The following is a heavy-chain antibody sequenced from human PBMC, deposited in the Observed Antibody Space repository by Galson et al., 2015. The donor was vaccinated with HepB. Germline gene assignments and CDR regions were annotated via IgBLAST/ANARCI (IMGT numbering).Heavy chain of an antibody. CDR3: AKVAVVVTTIPYYFDY. V-gene: IGHV3-23*01. Sequence: SLRLSCATFGFTFSRYAMGWVRQAPGKGLEWVSGMSGTGGTTFYSDSVKGRFTISRDNSKNTLCLQMNSLRVEDTAVYYCAKVAVVVTTIPYYFDYWGQGTRVTVSS. CDR1: GFTFSRYA. D-gene: IGHD2-21*02. CDR2: MSGTGGTT. J-gene: IGHJ4*02.